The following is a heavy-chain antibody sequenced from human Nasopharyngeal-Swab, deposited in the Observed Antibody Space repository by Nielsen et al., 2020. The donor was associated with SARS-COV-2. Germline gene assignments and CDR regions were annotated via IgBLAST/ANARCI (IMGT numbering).Heavy chain of an antibody. J-gene: IGHJ4*02. CDR3: AKDSGSGWFSLFDH. CDR2: ISHDGGNE. Sequence: GGSLRLSCAASGMAFSSYGMHWVRQAAGKGLEWVTVISHDGGNEYYAGSVKGRFTISRDNSKNALYLQMNSLRPEDTATYYCAKDSGSGWFSLFDHWGRGTVVTVSS. D-gene: IGHD6-19*01. CDR1: GMAFSSYG. V-gene: IGHV3-30*18.